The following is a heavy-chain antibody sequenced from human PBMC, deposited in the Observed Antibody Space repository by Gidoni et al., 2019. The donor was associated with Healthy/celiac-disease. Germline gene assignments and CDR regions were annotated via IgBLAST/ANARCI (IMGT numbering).Heavy chain of an antibody. V-gene: IGHV3-23*01. CDR3: AKGGEKYGDSKIDC. CDR2: ISGSGGNT. D-gene: IGHD3-22*01. Sequence: EVQLLESGGGLVQPGGSLRLPCAASGFPFNKYAMCWVRQAPGKGLEWVSVISGSGGNTYYADSVRGRFTISRDNSKNTLYLHMNSLRGEDTAVYYCAKGGEKYGDSKIDCWGQGTLATVSS. CDR1: GFPFNKYA. J-gene: IGHJ4*02.